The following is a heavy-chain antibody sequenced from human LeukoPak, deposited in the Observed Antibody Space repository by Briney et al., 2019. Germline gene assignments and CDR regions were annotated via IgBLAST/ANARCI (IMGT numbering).Heavy chain of an antibody. CDR1: GFTVSSNY. J-gene: IGHJ4*02. CDR2: IYSGGNT. CDR3: AKDNRRHYTSGPNPDSLH. Sequence: GGSLRLSCAASGFTVSSNYMSWVRQAPGKGLEWVSVIYSGGNTYYADSVKGRFTISRDNSKNTLYPQMNSLRAEDTAFYYCAKDNRRHYTSGPNPDSLHWGQGALVTVSS. D-gene: IGHD6-19*01. V-gene: IGHV3-53*01.